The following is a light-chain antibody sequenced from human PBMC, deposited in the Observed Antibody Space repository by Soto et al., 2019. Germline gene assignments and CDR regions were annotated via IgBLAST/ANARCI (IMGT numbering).Light chain of an antibody. J-gene: IGKJ1*01. CDR3: QQYNNWPRT. CDR2: GAS. CDR1: QSVSSN. V-gene: IGKV3-15*01. Sequence: EIVMTQSPATLSVSPGERATLSCRASQSVSSNLAWYQQKPGQAPRLLIYGASTRATGIPARLSGSGSGTEFPLTISRLQSEDFAVYYCQQYNNWPRTFGQGTKVDIK.